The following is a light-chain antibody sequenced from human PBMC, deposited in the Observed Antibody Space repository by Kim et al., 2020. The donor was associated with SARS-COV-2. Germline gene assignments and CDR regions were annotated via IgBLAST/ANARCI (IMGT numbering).Light chain of an antibody. CDR1: TSNLGRNA. V-gene: IGLV1-51*01. Sequence: GQKATVSCSGSTSNLGRNAVFWYQQVPGTAPKLLIYENYRRPSGIPDRFSGSRSGTSATLDITGLQTGDEADYYCGAWDRTLNTAFFGGGTKVTVL. CDR2: ENY. J-gene: IGLJ2*01. CDR3: GAWDRTLNTAF.